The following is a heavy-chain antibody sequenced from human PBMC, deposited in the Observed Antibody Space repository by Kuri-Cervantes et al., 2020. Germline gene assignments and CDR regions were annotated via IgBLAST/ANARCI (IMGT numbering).Heavy chain of an antibody. CDR3: ATDGSGSYYSPFGY. J-gene: IGHJ4*02. D-gene: IGHD3-10*01. Sequence: ASVKVSCKVSGYTLTELSMHWVRQAPGKGLEWMGGFDPEDGETIYAQKFQGRVTMTEDTSTDTAYMELSSLRSEDTAVYYCATDGSGSYYSPFGYWGQGTLVTDSS. V-gene: IGHV1-24*01. CDR2: FDPEDGET. CDR1: GYTLTELS.